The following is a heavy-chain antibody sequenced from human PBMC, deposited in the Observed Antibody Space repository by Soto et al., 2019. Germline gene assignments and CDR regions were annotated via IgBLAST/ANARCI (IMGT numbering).Heavy chain of an antibody. V-gene: IGHV3-49*03. J-gene: IGHJ6*02. Sequence: GGSLRLSCAASGFTFGDYAMSWFRQAPGKGLEWVGFIRSKAYGGTTEYAASVKGRFTISRDDSKSIAYLQMNSLKTEDTAVYYCTRDRRFGGYYYYYYGMDVWGQGTTVTVSS. CDR1: GFTFGDYA. CDR3: TRDRRFGGYYYYYYGMDV. CDR2: IRSKAYGGTT. D-gene: IGHD2-15*01.